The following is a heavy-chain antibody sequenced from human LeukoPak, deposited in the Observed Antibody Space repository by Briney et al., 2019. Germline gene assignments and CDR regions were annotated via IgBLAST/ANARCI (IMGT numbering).Heavy chain of an antibody. CDR3: AKSLVVVPAALEGHGMDV. Sequence: PGGSLRLSCAASGFTFDDYAMHWVRQAPGKGLEWVSGISWNSGSIGYADSVKGRFTISRGNAKNSLYLQMNSLRAEDTALYYCAKSLVVVPAALEGHGMDVWGQGTTVTVSS. CDR1: GFTFDDYA. CDR2: ISWNSGSI. V-gene: IGHV3-9*01. J-gene: IGHJ6*02. D-gene: IGHD2-2*01.